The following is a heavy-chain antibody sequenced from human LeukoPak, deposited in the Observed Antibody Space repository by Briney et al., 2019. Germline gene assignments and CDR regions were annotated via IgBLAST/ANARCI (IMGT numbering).Heavy chain of an antibody. D-gene: IGHD3-10*01. J-gene: IGHJ5*02. Sequence: SVKVSCKASGGTFSSYAISWVRQAPGQGLEWMGGIIPIFGTANYTQKFQGRVTITADESTSTAYMELSSLRSEDTAVYYCARARPARESWFDPWGQGTLVTVSS. V-gene: IGHV1-69*13. CDR3: ARARPARESWFDP. CDR1: GGTFSSYA. CDR2: IIPIFGTA.